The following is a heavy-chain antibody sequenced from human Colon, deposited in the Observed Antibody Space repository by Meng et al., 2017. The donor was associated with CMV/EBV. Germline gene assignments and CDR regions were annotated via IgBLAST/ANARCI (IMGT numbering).Heavy chain of an antibody. J-gene: IGHJ3*01. V-gene: IGHV1-2*02. Sequence: ASVKVSCKASGYSFTGQYMHWVRQAPGQGLEWMGWINPASGDTNYAETFQDRVTMTRDTSISTAYMELSGLSSDDTAVYYCARVGGPGESGRNFDAFHFWGQGTRVTVSS. CDR1: GYSFTGQY. CDR3: ARVGGPGESGRNFDAFHF. CDR2: INPASGDT. D-gene: IGHD3-16*01.